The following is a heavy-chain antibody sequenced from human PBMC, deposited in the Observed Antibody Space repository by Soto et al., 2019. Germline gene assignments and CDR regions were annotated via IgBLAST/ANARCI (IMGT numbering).Heavy chain of an antibody. CDR1: GYTFTDHG. CDR2: ISTNSGFS. CDR3: ATLGYFRDSGGYV. Sequence: QIQLVQSGTEVKKPGASVRVSCQASGYTFTDHGITWVRQAPGQGLEWMGWISTNSGFSNSAQRFRDRIIMTGDTSTNTVYMEMTGLTSADTAVYYCATLGYFRDSGGYVWGQGTLVTVSS. D-gene: IGHD2-15*01. J-gene: IGHJ4*02. V-gene: IGHV1-18*04.